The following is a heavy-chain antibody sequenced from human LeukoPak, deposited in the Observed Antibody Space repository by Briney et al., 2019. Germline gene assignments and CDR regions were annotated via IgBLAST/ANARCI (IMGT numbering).Heavy chain of an antibody. Sequence: GGSLRLSCAASGFTFSSYGMHWVRQAPGKGLEWVAVIWYDGSNKYYADSVKGRFTISRDNSKNTLYLQMNSLRAEDTAVHYCARDQGWSTTYYYYGMDVWGQGTTVTVSS. CDR1: GFTFSSYG. CDR2: IWYDGSNK. J-gene: IGHJ6*02. CDR3: ARDQGWSTTYYYYGMDV. D-gene: IGHD6-19*01. V-gene: IGHV3-33*01.